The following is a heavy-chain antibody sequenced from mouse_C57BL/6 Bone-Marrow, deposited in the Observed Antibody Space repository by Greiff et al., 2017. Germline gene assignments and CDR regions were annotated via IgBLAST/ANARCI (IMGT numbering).Heavy chain of an antibody. Sequence: QVQLQQSGAELARPGASVKLSCKASGYTFTSYGISWVKQRTGQGLEWIGEIYPRSGNTYYNEKFKGKATLTADKSSSTAYMELRSLTSEDSAVYVCARGYYYGSRYAMDYWGQGTSVTVSS. CDR2: IYPRSGNT. CDR1: GYTFTSYG. D-gene: IGHD1-1*01. J-gene: IGHJ4*01. V-gene: IGHV1-81*01. CDR3: ARGYYYGSRYAMDY.